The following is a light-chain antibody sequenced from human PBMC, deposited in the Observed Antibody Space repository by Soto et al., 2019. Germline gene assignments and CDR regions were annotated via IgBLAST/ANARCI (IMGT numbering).Light chain of an antibody. CDR2: EVS. J-gene: IGLJ2*01. CDR3: SSYTTSTTLV. CDR1: SSDVGGYNY. Sequence: QPVLTQPASVSGSPGQSITISCTGTSSDVGGYNYVSWYQQHPGKAPKLMIYEVSNRPSGVSNRFSGSKSDNTASLTISGLQAEDEADYYCSSYTTSTTLVFGGGTKLTFL. V-gene: IGLV2-14*01.